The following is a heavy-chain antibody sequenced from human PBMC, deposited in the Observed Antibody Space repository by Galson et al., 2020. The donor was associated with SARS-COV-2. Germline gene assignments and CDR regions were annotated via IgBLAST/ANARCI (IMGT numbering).Heavy chain of an antibody. Sequence: SQTLSLTCAVYGGSFSGYYWSWIRQPPGKGLEWIGEINHSGSTNYNPSLKSRVTISVDTSKNQFSLKLSSVTAADTAVYYCARGKTVTTFFIVYYGMDVWGQGTTVTVSS. D-gene: IGHD4-17*01. V-gene: IGHV4-34*01. CDR3: ARGKTVTTFFIVYYGMDV. CDR2: INHSGST. CDR1: GGSFSGYY. J-gene: IGHJ6*02.